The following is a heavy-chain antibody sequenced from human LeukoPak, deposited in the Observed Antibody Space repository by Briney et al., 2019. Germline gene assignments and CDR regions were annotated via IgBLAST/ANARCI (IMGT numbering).Heavy chain of an antibody. CDR1: GGTFSSYA. J-gene: IGHJ4*02. D-gene: IGHD4-11*01. V-gene: IGHV1-69*13. CDR2: IIPIFGTA. CDR3: ARGRLQRSGFDY. Sequence: SVKVSCEASGGTFSSYAISWVRQAPGQGLEWMGGIIPIFGTANYAQKFQGRVTITADESTSTAYMELSSLRSEDTAVYYCARGRLQRSGFDYWGQGTLVTVSS.